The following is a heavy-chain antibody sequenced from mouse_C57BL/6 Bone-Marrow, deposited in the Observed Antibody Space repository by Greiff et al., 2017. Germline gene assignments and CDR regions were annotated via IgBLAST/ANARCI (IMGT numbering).Heavy chain of an antibody. V-gene: IGHV1-18*01. Sequence: VQLQQSGPELVKPGASVKIPCKASGYTFTDYNMDWVKQSHGKSLEWIGDINPNNGGTIYNQKFKGKATLTVDKSSSTAYMELRSLTSEDTAVYYCARIRGDYYYGSSYWYFDVWGTGTTVTVSA. D-gene: IGHD1-1*01. CDR3: ARIRGDYYYGSSYWYFDV. CDR1: GYTFTDYN. J-gene: IGHJ1*03. CDR2: INPNNGGT.